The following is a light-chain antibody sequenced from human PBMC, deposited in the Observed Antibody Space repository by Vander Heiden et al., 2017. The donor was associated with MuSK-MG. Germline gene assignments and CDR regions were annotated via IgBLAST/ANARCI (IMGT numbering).Light chain of an antibody. CDR2: CNT. V-gene: IGLV1-40*01. Sequence: QSVLTPPPSVSGAPGPRVTISCTGSSSNIGAGYDGHWYQQVPGTAPKLLIVCNTNRPSGVSDRFSCANSCTSASPVIRGRQAEDEAEEYYHSNGHSINGSMIFGGGTKLTGL. CDR3: HSNGHSINGSMI. J-gene: IGLJ2*01. CDR1: SSNIGAGYD.